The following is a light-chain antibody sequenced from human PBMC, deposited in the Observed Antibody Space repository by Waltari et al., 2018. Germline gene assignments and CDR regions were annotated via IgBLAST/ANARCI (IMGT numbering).Light chain of an antibody. V-gene: IGKV1-12*01. J-gene: IGKJ4*01. CDR2: GAS. CDR1: QDINNC. Sequence: DIQMTQSPSSVSASVGDRVTITCRASQDINNCLAWYQQKPGKAPNLLIYGASSLESGVLSRFSGSGSGADFTLTITSLQSEDFATYYCQQAKSFPHTFGGGTKVEIK. CDR3: QQAKSFPHT.